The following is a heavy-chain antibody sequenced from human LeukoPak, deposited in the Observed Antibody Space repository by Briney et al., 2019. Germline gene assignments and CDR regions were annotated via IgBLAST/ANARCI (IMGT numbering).Heavy chain of an antibody. CDR1: GYTFTSHY. J-gene: IGHJ4*02. Sequence: GASVKVSCKASGYTFTSHYMHWVRQAPGQGLEWMGSINPSGITTYAQEFQGRLTMTRDTSTGTVYMELSSLTSDDAAVLYCAREGYYSGGSRDYKAFDYWGQGTPVTVSS. D-gene: IGHD2-8*02. CDR2: INPSGIT. V-gene: IGHV1-46*01. CDR3: AREGYYSGGSRDYKAFDY.